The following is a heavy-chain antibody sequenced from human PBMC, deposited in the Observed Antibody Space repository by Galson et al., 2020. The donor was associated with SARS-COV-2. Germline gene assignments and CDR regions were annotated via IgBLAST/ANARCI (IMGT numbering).Heavy chain of an antibody. CDR2: ISPDGSVK. CDR1: GYTFSTYW. J-gene: IGHJ5*02. CDR3: ARNGRWLDS. Sequence: GGSLRLSCAASGYTFSTYWMSWVRQTPGNGLEWVANISPDGSVKSYVDSVGGPFTIYRDNAKTSVYLQWNSLRSEDTAMYYCARNGRWLDSWGQGTLVTVSS. D-gene: IGHD6-19*01. V-gene: IGHV3-7*01.